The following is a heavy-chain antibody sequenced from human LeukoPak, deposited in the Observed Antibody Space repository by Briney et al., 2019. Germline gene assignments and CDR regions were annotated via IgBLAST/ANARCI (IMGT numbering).Heavy chain of an antibody. CDR2: ISSGGNTI. J-gene: IGHJ4*02. Sequence: GGSLRLSCAASGFTFSSYEMNWVRQAPGKGLEWVSYISSGGNTIYYADSVKGRFTISRGNAKNSLYLQMNSLKLEDTAVYYCAKDYRHWGQGTLVTVSS. CDR1: GFTFSSYE. V-gene: IGHV3-48*03. CDR3: AKDYRH.